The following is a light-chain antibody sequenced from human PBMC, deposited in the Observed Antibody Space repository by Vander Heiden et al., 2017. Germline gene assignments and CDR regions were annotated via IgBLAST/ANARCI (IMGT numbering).Light chain of an antibody. Sequence: QSVLTQPPSVSGAPGQRVTISCTGSSSNIGAHKDVHWYQQLPGAAPKLRLSENINRPPGVPDRFSGSRSGTSASLAITGLQAEDEASYYCQSYDISLRGILFGGGTKLTVL. V-gene: IGLV1-40*01. CDR2: ENI. J-gene: IGLJ2*01. CDR1: SSNIGAHKD. CDR3: QSYDISLRGIL.